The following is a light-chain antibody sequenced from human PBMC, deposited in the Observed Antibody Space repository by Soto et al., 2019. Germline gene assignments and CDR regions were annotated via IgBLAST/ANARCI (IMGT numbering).Light chain of an antibody. J-gene: IGKJ3*01. CDR1: QSISSY. Sequence: DIQMTQSPSSLSASVGARVTITCRASQSISSYLNWYQQKPGKAPKVLIYDVSSLESGVPSRFSGSGSGTEFTLTINSLQPDDFATYYCQQYNTYSGTFGPGTKVDI. CDR3: QQYNTYSGT. V-gene: IGKV1-5*01. CDR2: DVS.